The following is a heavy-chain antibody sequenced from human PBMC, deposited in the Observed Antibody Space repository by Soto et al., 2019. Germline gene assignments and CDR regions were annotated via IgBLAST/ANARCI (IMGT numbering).Heavy chain of an antibody. V-gene: IGHV1-3*01. J-gene: IGHJ4*02. Sequence: ASVKVSCKASGYTFTSYAMHWVRQAPGQRLEWMGWINAGNGNTKYSQKFQGRVTITRDTSASTAYMELSSLRSEDTAVYYCARVLVDWSRAVYNFSYPRGQGNLVT. CDR2: INAGNGNT. CDR3: ARVLVDWSRAVYNFSYP. D-gene: IGHD1-1*01. CDR1: GYTFTSYA.